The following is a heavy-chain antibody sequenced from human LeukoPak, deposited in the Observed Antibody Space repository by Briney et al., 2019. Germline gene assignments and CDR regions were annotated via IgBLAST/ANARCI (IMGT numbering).Heavy chain of an antibody. CDR1: RFTFSRYE. Sequence: GGSLTLSCASCRFTFSRYEMNGVRQAPGKGLEGVSYIASGGGANRFYSESVKGRFTISRDNAKNSLYLHMNSLRAEDTGVYYCARIGTTTRGPAGLDVWGQGTTVTVSS. V-gene: IGHV3-48*03. CDR2: IASGGGANR. CDR3: ARIGTTTRGPAGLDV. D-gene: IGHD2/OR15-2a*01. J-gene: IGHJ6*02.